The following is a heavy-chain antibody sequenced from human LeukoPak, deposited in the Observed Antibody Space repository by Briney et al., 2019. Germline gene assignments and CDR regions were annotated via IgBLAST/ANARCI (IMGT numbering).Heavy chain of an antibody. CDR2: IYYSGST. CDR3: ARESEKPYCGGDCYSSQDWYFDL. V-gene: IGHV4-31*03. CDR1: GGSISSGGYY. J-gene: IGHJ2*01. Sequence: SETLSLTCTVSGGSISSGGYYWSWIRQHPGKGLEWIGYIYYSGSTYYNPSLKSRVTISVDTSKNQFSLKLSSVTAADTAVYYCARESEKPYCGGDCYSSQDWYFDLWGRGTLVTVSS. D-gene: IGHD2-21*02.